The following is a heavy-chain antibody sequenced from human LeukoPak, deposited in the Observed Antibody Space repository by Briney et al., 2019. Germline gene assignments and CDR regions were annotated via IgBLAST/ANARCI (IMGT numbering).Heavy chain of an antibody. Sequence: PSETLSLTRTVSGDSITSYYWSWVRQPPGKGLEWIGYIHYSGSTNYNPSLKSRVTISVDTSKNQFSLKLSSVTAADTAVYYCARSRSSSWWFAFDIWGQGTMVTVSS. V-gene: IGHV4-59*01. CDR1: GDSITSYY. D-gene: IGHD6-13*01. J-gene: IGHJ3*02. CDR3: ARSRSSSWWFAFDI. CDR2: IHYSGST.